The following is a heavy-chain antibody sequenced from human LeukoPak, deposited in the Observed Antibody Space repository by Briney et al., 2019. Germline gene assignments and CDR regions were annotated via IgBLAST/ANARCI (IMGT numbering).Heavy chain of an antibody. CDR2: IRYDGTNK. CDR1: GFIFSNYG. V-gene: IGHV3-30*02. D-gene: IGHD6-6*01. CDR3: AKDEASIAARPEYFHH. Sequence: GGSLRLSXAASGFIFSNYGMHWVRQAPGKGLEWVAFIRYDGTNKYYADSVKGRFTISRDNSKNTLYLQMNSLRAEDTAMYYCAKDEASIAARPEYFHHWGQGTLVTVSS. J-gene: IGHJ1*01.